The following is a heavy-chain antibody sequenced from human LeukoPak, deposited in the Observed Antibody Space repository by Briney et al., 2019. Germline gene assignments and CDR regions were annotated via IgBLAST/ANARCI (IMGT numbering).Heavy chain of an antibody. CDR2: ISSSSSYI. CDR1: GFTFSSYS. V-gene: IGHV3-21*01. CDR3: ASSNPGYSGYAIDY. J-gene: IGHJ4*02. Sequence: GGSLRLSCAASGFTFSSYSMKWVRQAPGKGLEWVSSISSSSSYIYYADSVKGRFTISRDNAKNSLYLQMNSLRAEDTAVYYCASSNPGYSGYAIDYWGQGTLVTVSS. D-gene: IGHD5-12*01.